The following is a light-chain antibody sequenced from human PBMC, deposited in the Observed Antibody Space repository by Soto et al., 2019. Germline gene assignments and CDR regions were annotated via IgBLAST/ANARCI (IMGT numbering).Light chain of an antibody. V-gene: IGKV1-39*01. J-gene: IGKJ2*01. CDR3: QQCYSTLRT. CDR2: AAS. Sequence: DIQMTQSPSSLSASVGDRVTITCRASQSISSYLNWYQQKPGKAPKLLIYAASSLQSGVPSRFSGSGSGTDFTLTISSLQPEYFATYYCQQCYSTLRTFRQGTKV. CDR1: QSISSY.